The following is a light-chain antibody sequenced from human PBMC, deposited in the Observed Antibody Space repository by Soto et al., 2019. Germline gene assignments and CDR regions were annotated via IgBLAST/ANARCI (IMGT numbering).Light chain of an antibody. Sequence: EIVLTQSPGTLSLSPGERATLSCRASQSVSSSYLAWYQQKPGQAPRLLIYGASSMATGIPDRFSGSGSGTDFTLTIRRMEPEDFAVYYCQQYGSSPGTFGQGTKVDIK. J-gene: IGKJ1*01. CDR2: GAS. CDR3: QQYGSSPGT. V-gene: IGKV3-20*01. CDR1: QSVSSSY.